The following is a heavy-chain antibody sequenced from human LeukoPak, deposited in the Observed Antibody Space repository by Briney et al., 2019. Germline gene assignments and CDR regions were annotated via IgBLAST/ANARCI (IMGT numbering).Heavy chain of an antibody. V-gene: IGHV3-30-3*01. D-gene: IGHD2-2*02. J-gene: IGHJ4*02. CDR3: ARDPLYTNSPPSYFDY. CDR2: ISYDGTNK. Sequence: PGASLRLSCAASGFTFSSYAMSWVRQAPGKGLEWVAIISYDGTNKDYADSVKGRFTISRDNSRNTLYLQMNSLRAEDTAVYHCARDPLYTNSPPSYFDYWGQGTLVTVSS. CDR1: GFTFSSYA.